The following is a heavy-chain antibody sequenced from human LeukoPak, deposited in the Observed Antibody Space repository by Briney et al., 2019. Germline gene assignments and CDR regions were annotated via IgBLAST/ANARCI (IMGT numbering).Heavy chain of an antibody. J-gene: IGHJ5*02. D-gene: IGHD6-19*01. Sequence: SVKVSCKASGGTFSSYAISWVRQAPGQGLEWMGGIIPIFGTANYAQKFQGRVTITADESTSTAYMELSSLRSEGTAVYYCARAQWLGYNWFDPWGQGTLVTVSS. V-gene: IGHV1-69*13. CDR2: IIPIFGTA. CDR1: GGTFSSYA. CDR3: ARAQWLGYNWFDP.